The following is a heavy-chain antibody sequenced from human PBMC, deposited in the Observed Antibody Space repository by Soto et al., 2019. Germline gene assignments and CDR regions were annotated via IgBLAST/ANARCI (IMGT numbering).Heavy chain of an antibody. V-gene: IGHV1-18*01. Sequence: AAVKFSCKASGYTFTSYGISWVRQAPGQGLEWMGWISASNGNTNYAQKLQGRVTMTTDTSTSTAYMELRNLRSDDTAVYYCARESVDTAMAGDIWGQGTMVTVSS. D-gene: IGHD5-18*01. CDR1: GYTFTSYG. CDR3: ARESVDTAMAGDI. CDR2: ISASNGNT. J-gene: IGHJ3*02.